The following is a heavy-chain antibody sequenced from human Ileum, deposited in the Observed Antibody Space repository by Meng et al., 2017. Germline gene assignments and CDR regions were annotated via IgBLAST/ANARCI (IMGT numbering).Heavy chain of an antibody. CDR3: AGHTELDY. Sequence: EVQLVESGGGLAQPGGSLRLSCAASECTVSNNYMSWVRQAPGKGLEWVSLIYSGGNTKYADSVKGRFTISRDNSKNTLYLQMNSLRAEDTAVYYCAGHTELDYWGQGALVTVSS. V-gene: IGHV3-66*04. CDR2: IYSGGNT. J-gene: IGHJ4*02. CDR1: ECTVSNNY.